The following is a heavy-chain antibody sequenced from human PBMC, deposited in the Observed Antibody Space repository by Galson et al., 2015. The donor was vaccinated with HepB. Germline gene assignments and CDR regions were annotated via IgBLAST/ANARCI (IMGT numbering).Heavy chain of an antibody. Sequence: SLRLSCAASGFTFSSYGMHWVRQPPGQGLEWVGRARNKAYNYMTQYAASVRDRFSISRDDSKNLVYLQMNSLRTEDTAVYYCARLSHYGSGTYQYFDFWGQGTLVTVSS. CDR2: ARNKAYNYMT. D-gene: IGHD3-10*01. J-gene: IGHJ4*02. CDR3: ARLSHYGSGTYQYFDF. CDR1: GFTFSSYG. V-gene: IGHV3-72*01.